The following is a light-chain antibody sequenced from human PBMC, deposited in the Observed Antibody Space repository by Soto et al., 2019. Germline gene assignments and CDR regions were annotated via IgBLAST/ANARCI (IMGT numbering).Light chain of an antibody. CDR2: VAS. CDR3: QQSFLPPYT. Sequence: DIQMTQSPPSLSASVGERVTINCRATQNISNYLNWYQQKPGEAPKLLIYVASALQTGVSSRFSGGGSGTDFPLTVSSLQPDDFATYFCQQSFLPPYTFGQGTKLEI. CDR1: QNISNY. V-gene: IGKV1-39*01. J-gene: IGKJ2*01.